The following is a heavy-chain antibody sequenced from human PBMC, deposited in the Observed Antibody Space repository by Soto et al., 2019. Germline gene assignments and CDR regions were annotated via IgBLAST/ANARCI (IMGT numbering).Heavy chain of an antibody. CDR3: ARVRSVVRGVISPVYYFDY. CDR2: IYHSGST. CDR1: GSSISSGGYS. D-gene: IGHD3-10*01. J-gene: IGHJ4*02. V-gene: IGHV4-30-2*01. Sequence: SETLSLTCAVSGSSISSGGYSWSWIRQPPGKGLEWIGYIYHSGSTYYNPSLKSRVTISVDRSKNQFSLKLSSVTAADTAVYYCARVRSVVRGVISPVYYFDYWGQGTLVPSPQ.